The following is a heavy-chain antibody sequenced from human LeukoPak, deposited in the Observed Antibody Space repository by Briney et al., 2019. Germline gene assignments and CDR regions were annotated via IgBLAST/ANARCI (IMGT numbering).Heavy chain of an antibody. CDR1: GYTLTQLS. V-gene: IGHV1-24*01. Sequence: ASVKVSCKVSGYTLTQLSIHWVRQAPGKGLEWMGGFDLEDGETVYAQKFQGRVTMTEDTSTDTAYMELRSLRSEDTALYYCATTYDDILTGVNAFDIWGQGTMVTVSS. CDR3: ATTYDDILTGVNAFDI. J-gene: IGHJ3*02. D-gene: IGHD3-9*01. CDR2: FDLEDGET.